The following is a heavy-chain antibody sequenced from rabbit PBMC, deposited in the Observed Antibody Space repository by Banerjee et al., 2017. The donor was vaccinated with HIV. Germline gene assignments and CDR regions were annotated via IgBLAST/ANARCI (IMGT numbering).Heavy chain of an antibody. Sequence: QEQLVESGGGLVQPGGSLKLSCKASGFDFSSYGVSWVRQAPGKGLEWIGYIDPLFGNTYAASGVNGQFTISSHNAQNTLYLQLNSLTAADTATYFCARDGAGGSYFALWGQGTLVTVS. D-gene: IGHD8-1*01. J-gene: IGHJ4*01. CDR2: IDPLFGNT. CDR3: ARDGAGGSYFAL. V-gene: IGHV1S47*01. CDR1: GFDFSSYG.